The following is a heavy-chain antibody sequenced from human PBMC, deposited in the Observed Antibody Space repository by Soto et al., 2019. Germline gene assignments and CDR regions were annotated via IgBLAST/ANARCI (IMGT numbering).Heavy chain of an antibody. J-gene: IGHJ4*02. CDR2: MNPNSGNT. D-gene: IGHD2-2*01. Sequence: GASVKVSCKASGYTFTSYDINWVRQATGQGLEWMGWMNPNSGNTGYAQKFQGRVTMTRSTSISTAYMELSSLRSEDTAVYYCARGNFYCSSTSCYDLDYWGQGTLVTVSS. V-gene: IGHV1-8*01. CDR1: GYTFTSYD. CDR3: ARGNFYCSSTSCYDLDY.